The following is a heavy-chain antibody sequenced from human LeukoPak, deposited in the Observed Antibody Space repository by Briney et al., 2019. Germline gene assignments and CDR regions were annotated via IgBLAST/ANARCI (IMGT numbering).Heavy chain of an antibody. CDR2: IYPGDSDT. D-gene: IGHD4-11*01. Sequence: ESLKISCKGSGYSFTSYWIGWVRQMPGKGLEWMGIIYPGDSDTRYSPSFQGQVTISADKSISTAYLQWSSLKASDTAMYYCARHRADYSNYYYYYMDVWGKGTTVTVSS. CDR1: GYSFTSYW. V-gene: IGHV5-51*01. J-gene: IGHJ6*03. CDR3: ARHRADYSNYYYYYMDV.